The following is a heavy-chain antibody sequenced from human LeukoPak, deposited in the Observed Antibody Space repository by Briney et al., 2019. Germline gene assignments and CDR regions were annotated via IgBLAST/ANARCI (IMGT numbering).Heavy chain of an antibody. J-gene: IGHJ1*01. V-gene: IGHV3-30*18. D-gene: IGHD6-25*01. Sequence: GGSLRLSCAASGFTFSDYGMQWVRQAPGKGLEWVAVISYDGTTTFYADSVKGRFTVSRDNSKNTLDLQMDSLRAEDTAVYFCAKEPNAYSSGWYFQDWGQGTLVIVSS. CDR3: AKEPNAYSSGWYFQD. CDR2: ISYDGTTT. CDR1: GFTFSDYG.